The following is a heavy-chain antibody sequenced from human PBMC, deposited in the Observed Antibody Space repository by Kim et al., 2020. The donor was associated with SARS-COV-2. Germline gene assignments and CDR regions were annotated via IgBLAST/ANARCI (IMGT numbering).Heavy chain of an antibody. CDR1: GGSITTTSYY. CDR3: ARHEYYGSARGFDC. J-gene: IGHJ4*02. CDR2: VYYSGST. V-gene: IGHV4-39*01. D-gene: IGHD3-10*01. Sequence: SETLSPTCTVFGGSITTTSYYWGWIRQPPGKGLEWIGSVYYSGSTHYNPSLKSRLTMSVDTSKNHFSLNVSSVTAADTAVYYCARHEYYGSARGFDCWGQGILVTVSS.